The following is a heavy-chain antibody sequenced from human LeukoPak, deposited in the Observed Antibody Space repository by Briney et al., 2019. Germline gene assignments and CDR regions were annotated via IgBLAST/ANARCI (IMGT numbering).Heavy chain of an antibody. Sequence: PGGSLRLSCAASGFTFSSYSMNWVRQAPGKGLEWVPSISSSSSYIYYADSVKGRFTISRDNAKNSLYLQMNSLRAEDTAVYYCARAGISAADAFDIWGQGTMVTVSS. CDR2: ISSSSSYI. CDR3: ARAGISAADAFDI. D-gene: IGHD1-26*01. V-gene: IGHV3-21*01. CDR1: GFTFSSYS. J-gene: IGHJ3*02.